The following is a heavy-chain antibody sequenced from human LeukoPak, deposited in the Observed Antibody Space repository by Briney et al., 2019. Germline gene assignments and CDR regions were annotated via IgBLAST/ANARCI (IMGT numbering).Heavy chain of an antibody. CDR2: INHSGST. CDR1: GGSFSGYY. V-gene: IGHV4-34*01. Sequence: SETLSLTCAVYGGSFSGYYWSWIRQPPGKGLEWIGEINHSGSTNCNPSLKSRVTISVDTSKNQFSLKLSSVTAADTAVYYCARGGGYSYGSDWFDPWGQGTLVTVSS. J-gene: IGHJ5*02. D-gene: IGHD5-18*01. CDR3: ARGGGYSYGSDWFDP.